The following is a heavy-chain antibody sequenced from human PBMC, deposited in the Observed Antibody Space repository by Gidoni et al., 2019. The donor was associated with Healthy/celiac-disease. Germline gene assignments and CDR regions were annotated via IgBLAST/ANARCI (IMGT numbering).Heavy chain of an antibody. V-gene: IGHV4-34*01. J-gene: IGHJ2*01. Sequence: QVQLQQWGAGLLKPSETLSLTCAVYGGSFSGYYWSWIRQPPGKGLELIGEINHSGSTNYNPSLKSRVTISVDTSKNQFSLKLSSVTAADTAVYYCARSGCCPDWYFDLWGRGTLVTVSS. CDR1: GGSFSGYY. CDR2: INHSGST. D-gene: IGHD2-15*01. CDR3: ARSGCCPDWYFDL.